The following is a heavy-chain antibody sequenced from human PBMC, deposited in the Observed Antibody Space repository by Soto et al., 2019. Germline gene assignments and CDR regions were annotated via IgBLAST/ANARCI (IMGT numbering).Heavy chain of an antibody. J-gene: IGHJ4*02. Sequence: GGSLRLSCAASGFTFSSYAMSWVRQAPGKGLEWVSAISGSGGSTYYADSVKGRFTISRDNSKNTLYLQMNSLRAEDTAVYYCAKDLLTLGPDSSGWYYFDYWGQGTLVTVSS. V-gene: IGHV3-23*01. D-gene: IGHD6-19*01. CDR2: ISGSGGST. CDR1: GFTFSSYA. CDR3: AKDLLTLGPDSSGWYYFDY.